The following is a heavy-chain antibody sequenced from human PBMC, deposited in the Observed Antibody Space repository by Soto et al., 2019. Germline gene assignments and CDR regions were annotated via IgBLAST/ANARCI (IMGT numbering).Heavy chain of an antibody. CDR1: GFTFSSYW. D-gene: IGHD5-18*01. J-gene: IGHJ6*02. V-gene: IGHV3-7*03. CDR2: IKQDGSEK. Sequence: LRLSCAASGFTFSSYWMSWVRQAPGKGLEWVANIKQDGSEKYYVDSVKGRFTISRDNAKNSLYLQMNSLRAEDTAVYYCAREDVDTTMVYGMDVWGQGTTVTVSS. CDR3: AREDVDTTMVYGMDV.